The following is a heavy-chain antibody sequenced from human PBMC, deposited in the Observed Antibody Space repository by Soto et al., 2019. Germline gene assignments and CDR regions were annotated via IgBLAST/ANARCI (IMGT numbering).Heavy chain of an antibody. CDR2: ISSSGSPV. CDR1: GFTFSSYE. D-gene: IGHD2-2*02. Sequence: EVQLVESGGGLVQPGGSLRLSCEASGFTFSSYEMNWVRQAPGKGLEWVSSISSSGSPVNYADSVKGRFTISRDNAKNSMYLQMNSLRDEDTAVYYCVRSWGVYCSTTRCYSPWFDPWGQGTLVTVSS. CDR3: VRSWGVYCSTTRCYSPWFDP. J-gene: IGHJ5*02. V-gene: IGHV3-48*03.